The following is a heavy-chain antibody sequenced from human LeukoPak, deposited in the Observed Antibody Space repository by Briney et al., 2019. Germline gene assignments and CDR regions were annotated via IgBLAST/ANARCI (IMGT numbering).Heavy chain of an antibody. J-gene: IGHJ5*02. V-gene: IGHV4-59*01. CDR1: GGSISSYY. CDR3: ARGTHSGGYYSKRVGPYNWFDP. CDR2: IYYSGST. D-gene: IGHD3-22*01. Sequence: SSETLSLTCTVSGGSISSYYWSWIRQPPGKGLEWIGYIYYSGSTNYNPSLKSRVTISVDTSKNQFSLKLSSVTAADTAVYYCARGTHSGGYYSKRVGPYNWFDPWGQGTLVTVSS.